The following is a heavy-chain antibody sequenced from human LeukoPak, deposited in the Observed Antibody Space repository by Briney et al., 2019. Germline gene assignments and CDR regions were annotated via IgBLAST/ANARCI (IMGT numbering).Heavy chain of an antibody. CDR1: GFTLTDHY. CDR3: ARDPDYGDPY. CDR2: ITSSGTTR. J-gene: IGHJ4*02. Sequence: GGSLRLSCTVSGFTLTDHYMSWFRQSPGRGLEWISWITSSGTTRDYADSVKGRFTISSDNTKNSVYLQMTSLRPDDTAVYYCARDPDYGDPYWGQGTLVTVSS. V-gene: IGHV3-11*01. D-gene: IGHD4-17*01.